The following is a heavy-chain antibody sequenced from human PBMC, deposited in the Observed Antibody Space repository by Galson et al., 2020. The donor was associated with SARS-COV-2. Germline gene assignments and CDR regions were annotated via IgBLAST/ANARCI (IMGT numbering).Heavy chain of an antibody. CDR3: ATAHPWGPNNWFDP. J-gene: IGHJ5*02. Sequence: ASVKVSCKVSGYTLTELSMHWVRQAPGKGLEWMGGFDPEDGETIYAQKFQGRVTMTEDTSTDTAYMELSSLRSEDTAVYYCATAHPWGPNNWFDPWGQGTLVTVSS. CDR2: FDPEDGET. CDR1: GYTLTELS. D-gene: IGHD3-16*01. V-gene: IGHV1-24*01.